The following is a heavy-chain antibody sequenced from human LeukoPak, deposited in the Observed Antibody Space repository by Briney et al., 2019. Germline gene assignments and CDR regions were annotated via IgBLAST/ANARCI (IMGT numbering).Heavy chain of an antibody. CDR1: GFTFSSYG. J-gene: IGHJ6*03. D-gene: IGHD3-10*01. V-gene: IGHV3-23*01. CDR2: ISGSGGST. Sequence: PGRTLRLSCAASGFTFSSYGMSWVRQAPGKGLKWVSAISGSGGSTYYADSVKGRFTISRDNSKNTLSMQMNSLRAEDTAVYYCAKKALWFGELLYYYYYMDVWGKGTTVTISS. CDR3: AKKALWFGELLYYYYYMDV.